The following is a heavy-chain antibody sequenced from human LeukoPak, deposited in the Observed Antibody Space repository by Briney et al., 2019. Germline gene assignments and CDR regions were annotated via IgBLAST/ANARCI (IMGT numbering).Heavy chain of an antibody. V-gene: IGHV3-21*01. Sequence: GGSLRLSCAVSGFTFSNYNMNWVRQAPGKGLEWVSCISSSSTFIYYADSVKGRFTISRDNAKNSLYLQMNSLRAEDTALYYCARDFRVAGNFDYWGQGTLVTVSS. CDR2: ISSSSTFI. CDR1: GFTFSNYN. J-gene: IGHJ4*02. CDR3: ARDFRVAGNFDY. D-gene: IGHD6-19*01.